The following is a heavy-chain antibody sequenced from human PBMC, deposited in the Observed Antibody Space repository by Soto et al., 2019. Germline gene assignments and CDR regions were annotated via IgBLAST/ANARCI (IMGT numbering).Heavy chain of an antibody. CDR2: MYYTGVT. Sequence: PSETLSLTCSVSGGSVRSGNHFWNWIRQPPGRGLEWLGYMYYTGVTNYNPSLKGRVTLSVDTSTNQVSLRLASVTAADTAIYYCARDREAGYNFYYGMDVWGQGTTVTVSS. CDR3: ARDREAGYNFYYGMDV. CDR1: GGSVRSGNHF. V-gene: IGHV4-61*01. J-gene: IGHJ6*02. D-gene: IGHD6-19*01.